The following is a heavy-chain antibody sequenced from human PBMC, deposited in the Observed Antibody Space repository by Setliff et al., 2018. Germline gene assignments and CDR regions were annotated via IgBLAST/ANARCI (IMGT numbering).Heavy chain of an antibody. Sequence: PSETLSLTWTVSGASITNINYYWGLIRQPPGKGLEWIGSIFYSGRTFYNPSLKSRVTISVDTSKNQFSLTLSSVTAADTAVYYCARLPNYVWGSPVDYWGQGTRVTGS. J-gene: IGHJ4*02. CDR2: IFYSGRT. V-gene: IGHV4-39*01. D-gene: IGHD3-16*01. CDR3: ARLPNYVWGSPVDY. CDR1: GASITNINYY.